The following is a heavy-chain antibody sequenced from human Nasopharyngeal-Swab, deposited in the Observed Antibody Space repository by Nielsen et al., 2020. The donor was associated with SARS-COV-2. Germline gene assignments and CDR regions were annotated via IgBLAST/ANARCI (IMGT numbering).Heavy chain of an antibody. CDR3: ARGVGFCTNGVCYNKDYYYYYYMDV. CDR2: IYTSGST. V-gene: IGHV4-61*02. D-gene: IGHD2-8*01. CDR1: GGSISSGSYY. J-gene: IGHJ6*03. Sequence: SETLSLTCTVSGGSISSGSYYWSWIRQPAGKGLEWIGRIYTSGSTNYNPSLKSRVTISVDTSKNQLSLKLSSVTAADTAVYYCARGVGFCTNGVCYNKDYYYYYYMDVWGKGTTVTVSS.